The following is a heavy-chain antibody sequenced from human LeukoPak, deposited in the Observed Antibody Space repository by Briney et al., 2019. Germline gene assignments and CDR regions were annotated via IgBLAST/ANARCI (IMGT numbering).Heavy chain of an antibody. Sequence: SETLSLTCTVSGGSISSCYWSWIRQPPGKGLEWIGYIYYSGSTNYNPSLKSRVTISVDTSKNQFSLKLSSVTAADTAVYYCARDNCSGGSCLYYFDYWGQGTLVTVSS. CDR2: IYYSGST. CDR1: GGSISSCY. J-gene: IGHJ4*02. V-gene: IGHV4-59*01. D-gene: IGHD2-15*01. CDR3: ARDNCSGGSCLYYFDY.